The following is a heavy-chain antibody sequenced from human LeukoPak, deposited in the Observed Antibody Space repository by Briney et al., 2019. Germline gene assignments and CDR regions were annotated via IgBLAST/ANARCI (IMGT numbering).Heavy chain of an antibody. D-gene: IGHD4-17*01. V-gene: IGHV4-59*01. CDR3: AGEGDYWHRFDY. J-gene: IGHJ4*02. Sequence: KPSETLSLTCTVSGASISSDYLTWVRQPPGKGLEWIGNIFHSGSTNYNPSLKSRVSISIEASKNQFSLRLSSVTAADTAVYYCAGEGDYWHRFDYWGRGTLVTVSS. CDR1: GASISSDY. CDR2: IFHSGST.